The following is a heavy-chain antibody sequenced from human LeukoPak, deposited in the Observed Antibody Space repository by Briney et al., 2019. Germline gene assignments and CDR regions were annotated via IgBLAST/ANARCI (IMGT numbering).Heavy chain of an antibody. Sequence: SVKVSCKASGGTFSSYAISWVRQAPGQGLEWMGRIMPILGIANYAQKFQGRVTITADKSTSTAYMELSSLRSEDTAVYYCARDDDSWYYGMDVWGQGTTVTVSS. V-gene: IGHV1-69*04. CDR2: IMPILGIA. CDR1: GGTFSSYA. J-gene: IGHJ6*02. D-gene: IGHD1-1*01. CDR3: ARDDDSWYYGMDV.